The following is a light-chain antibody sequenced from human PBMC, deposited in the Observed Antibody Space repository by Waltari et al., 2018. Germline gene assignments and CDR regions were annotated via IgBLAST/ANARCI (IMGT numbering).Light chain of an antibody. J-gene: IGLJ3*02. V-gene: IGLV1-51*01. CDR2: DDH. Sequence: QSVLTQPPSVSAAPGQQVTISCSGSSSNIGKNYVSWYQVLPGRAPKPLIYDDHRRPSVIPGLFSGSKSGTSATLDITGLQTGDETEYYCGTWDSSLSAGVFGGGTRLTVL. CDR3: GTWDSSLSAGV. CDR1: SSNIGKNY.